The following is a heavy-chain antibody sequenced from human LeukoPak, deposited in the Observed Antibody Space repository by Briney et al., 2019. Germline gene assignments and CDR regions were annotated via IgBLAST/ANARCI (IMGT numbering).Heavy chain of an antibody. J-gene: IGHJ4*02. CDR2: INHSGST. D-gene: IGHD3-16*01. V-gene: IGHV4-34*01. Sequence: SETLSLTCAVYGGSFSGYYWSWIRQPPGKGLEWIGEINHSGSTNYNPSLKSRVTISVDTSKNQFSLKLSSVTAADTAVYYCARDYGDYWGQGTLVTVSS. CDR1: GGSFSGYY. CDR3: ARDYGDY.